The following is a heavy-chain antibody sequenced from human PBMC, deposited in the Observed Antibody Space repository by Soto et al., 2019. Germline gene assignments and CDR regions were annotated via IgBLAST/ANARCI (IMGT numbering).Heavy chain of an antibody. D-gene: IGHD3-22*01. J-gene: IGHJ6*02. CDR2: INHSGST. CDR3: ARYERYYYDRTLDYYYGMDV. V-gene: IGHV4-34*01. CDR1: GGSFSGYY. Sequence: SETLSLTCAVYGGSFSGYYWSWIRQPPGKGLEWIGEINHSGSTNYNPSLKSRVTISVDTSKNQFSLKLSSVTAADTAVYYCARYERYYYDRTLDYYYGMDVWGQGTTVTVSS.